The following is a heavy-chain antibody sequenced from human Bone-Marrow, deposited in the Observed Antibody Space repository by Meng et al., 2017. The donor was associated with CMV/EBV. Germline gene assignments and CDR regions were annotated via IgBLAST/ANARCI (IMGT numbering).Heavy chain of an antibody. Sequence: AGYSFTTYYMHWVRPAPGRGLEWMGRINPSSGDTNYAQHFQGRVTVTRDTSTSTVYMGLSSLRSEDTAVYFCARDANFQLATSDLDHWGQGTLVTVSS. CDR3: ARDANFQLATSDLDH. J-gene: IGHJ4*02. V-gene: IGHV1-46*01. CDR2: INPSSGDT. CDR1: GYSFTTYY. D-gene: IGHD5-12*01.